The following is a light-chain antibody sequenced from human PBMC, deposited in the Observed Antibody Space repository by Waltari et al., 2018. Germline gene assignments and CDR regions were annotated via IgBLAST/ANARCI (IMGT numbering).Light chain of an antibody. J-gene: IGKJ4*01. Sequence: DIQMTQSLSSLSASVGDRVTITCQASQDITNNLAWYQRKPGKVSKLLIYKASTLHTGVPSRFSGSGSGTYFTLTISSLQPEDFATYFCQHGYGAPPTFGGGTKVEI. CDR2: KAS. CDR3: QHGYGAPPT. V-gene: IGKV1-27*01. CDR1: QDITNN.